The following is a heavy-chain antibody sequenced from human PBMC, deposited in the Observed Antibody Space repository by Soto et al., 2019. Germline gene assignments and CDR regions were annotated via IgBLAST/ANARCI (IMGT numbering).Heavy chain of an antibody. V-gene: IGHV4-59*01. Sequence: SETLSLTCTVSGGSISSYYWSWIRQPPGKGLEWIGYIYYSGSTNYNPSLKSRVTISVDTSKNQFSLKLSSVTAADTAVYYCARDGLNYYDSSGSWFDPWGQGTLVTVSS. D-gene: IGHD3-22*01. J-gene: IGHJ5*02. CDR3: ARDGLNYYDSSGSWFDP. CDR1: GGSISSYY. CDR2: IYYSGST.